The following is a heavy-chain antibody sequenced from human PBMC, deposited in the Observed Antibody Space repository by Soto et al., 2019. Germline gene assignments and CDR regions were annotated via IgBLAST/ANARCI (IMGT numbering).Heavy chain of an antibody. V-gene: IGHV3-23*01. CDR1: GFTFNSYA. CDR3: AKLTAYSDFWSGSDFDY. CDR2: ITASGRNS. Sequence: EVQLLESGGGLIQPGGSLRLSCEASGFTFNSYAMSWVRQAPGKGLEWVSSITASGRNSYYADSVKGRFTISRDHSKNTLFLQMSSLRAEDTALYYCAKLTAYSDFWSGSDFDYWGQGALVTVSS. D-gene: IGHD3-3*01. J-gene: IGHJ4*02.